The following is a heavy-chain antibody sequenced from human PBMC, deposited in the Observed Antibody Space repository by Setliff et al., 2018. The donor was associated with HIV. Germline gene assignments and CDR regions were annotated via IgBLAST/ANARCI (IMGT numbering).Heavy chain of an antibody. D-gene: IGHD4-17*01. CDR3: ARTTGSHRAFDI. CDR1: GCSISSSSYY. V-gene: IGHV4-39*01. J-gene: IGHJ3*02. CDR2: SYYSGST. Sequence: SETLSLTCTVSGCSISSSSYYWGWIRQPPGKGLEWIGSSYYSGSTYYNPSLKSRVTISVDTSKNQFSLKLSSVTAADTAVYYCARTTGSHRAFDIWGQGTMVTVSS.